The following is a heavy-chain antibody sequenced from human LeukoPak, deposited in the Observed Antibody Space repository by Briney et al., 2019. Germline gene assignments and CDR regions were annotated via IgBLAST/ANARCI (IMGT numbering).Heavy chain of an antibody. CDR2: IYYSGST. D-gene: IGHD2-2*01. V-gene: IGHV4-39*07. CDR3: ARAGGCSSTSCYSDPYYYYYMDV. J-gene: IGHJ6*03. Sequence: SETLSLTCTVSGGSISSSSYYWGWIRQPPGKGLEWIGSIYYSGSTYYNPSLKSRVTISVDTSKNQFSLKLSSVTAADTAVYYCARAGGCSSTSCYSDPYYYYYMDVWGKGTTVTVSS. CDR1: GGSISSSSYY.